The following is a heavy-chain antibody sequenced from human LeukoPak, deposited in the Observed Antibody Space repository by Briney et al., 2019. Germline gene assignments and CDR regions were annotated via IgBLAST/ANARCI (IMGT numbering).Heavy chain of an antibody. CDR3: TSPAGNDY. CDR2: IGSRSDFM. CDR1: GFFFSTYS. J-gene: IGHJ4*02. D-gene: IGHD2-2*01. Sequence: PGGSLRVSCAASGFFFSTYSMNWVRQAPGKGLEWVSSIGSRSDFMHYADSVKGRFTISRDNAKNSVYLHMNSLRAEDTAVYYCTSPAGNDYWGQGTLVTVSS. V-gene: IGHV3-21*01.